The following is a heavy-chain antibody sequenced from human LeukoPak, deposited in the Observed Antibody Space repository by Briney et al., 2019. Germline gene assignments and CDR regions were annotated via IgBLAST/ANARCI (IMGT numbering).Heavy chain of an antibody. Sequence: GGSLRLSCAASGFTFSSYAMHWVRQAPGKGLEWVAVISYDGSNKYYADSVKGRFTISRDNSKNTLYLQMNSLRAEDTAVYYCARVRKQQLGHYYYMDVWGKGTTVTVSS. V-gene: IGHV3-30*04. CDR1: GFTFSSYA. CDR3: ARVRKQQLGHYYYMDV. CDR2: ISYDGSNK. D-gene: IGHD6-13*01. J-gene: IGHJ6*03.